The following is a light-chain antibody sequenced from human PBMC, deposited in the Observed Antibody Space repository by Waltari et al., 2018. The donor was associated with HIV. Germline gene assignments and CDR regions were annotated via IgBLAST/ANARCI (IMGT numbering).Light chain of an antibody. Sequence: DIVMTQSPDSLAVSLGERATINCMSSQIHFYTSNSRTYLAWYQLKPGQPPKLLISWASTRESGVPDRFSGSGSGTAFALSISSLQAEDVAVYYCQQYYTPPITFGQGTRLEIK. V-gene: IGKV4-1*01. CDR3: QQYYTPPIT. CDR2: WAS. CDR1: QIHFYTSNSRTY. J-gene: IGKJ5*01.